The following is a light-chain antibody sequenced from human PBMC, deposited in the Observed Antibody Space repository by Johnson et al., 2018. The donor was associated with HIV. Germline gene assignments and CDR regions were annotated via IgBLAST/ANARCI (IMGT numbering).Light chain of an antibody. CDR1: SSNIGNNY. Sequence: QSVLTQPPSVSAAPGQKVTISCSGSSSNIGNNYVAWYQQLPGTAPKLLIYESNKRPSGIPDRFSGSKSGTSATLGITGLQTGDEADYYCGTWDSSLSAGVFGTRTKVTVL. J-gene: IGLJ1*01. CDR2: ESN. CDR3: GTWDSSLSAGV. V-gene: IGLV1-51*02.